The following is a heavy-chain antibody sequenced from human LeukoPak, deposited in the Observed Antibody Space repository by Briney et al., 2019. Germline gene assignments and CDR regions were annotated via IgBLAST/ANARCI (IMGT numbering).Heavy chain of an antibody. J-gene: IGHJ5*02. D-gene: IGHD3-10*01. CDR2: IYYTGTT. CDR1: TGSISSSGYY. V-gene: IGHV4-39*01. Sequence: SETLSLTCAISTGSISSSGYYWGWIRQPPGKGLEWIGHIYYTGTTYYKPSLKSRVTISVHTSKNQFSLRLSSVTAADTAVYYCARNRYYYGSRNYGVPNWFDPWGQGTLVTVSS. CDR3: ARNRYYYGSRNYGVPNWFDP.